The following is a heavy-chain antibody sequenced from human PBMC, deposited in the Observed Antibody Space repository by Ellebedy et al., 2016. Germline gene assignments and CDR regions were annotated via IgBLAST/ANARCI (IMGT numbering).Heavy chain of an antibody. CDR2: INHSGST. CDR3: ARQGHIFDY. V-gene: IGHV4-38-2*02. CDR1: GYSITNGYS. J-gene: IGHJ4*02. Sequence: SETLSLXXTVSGYSITNGYSWGWIRQPPGKGLEWIGEINHSGSTNYNPSLKNRVTISVDTSKNQLSLKLTSVTAADTAAYYCARQGHIFDYWGQGTLVTVSS.